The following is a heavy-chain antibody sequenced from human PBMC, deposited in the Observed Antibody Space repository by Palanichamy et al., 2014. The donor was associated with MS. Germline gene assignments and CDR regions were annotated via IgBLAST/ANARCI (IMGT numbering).Heavy chain of an antibody. CDR3: TTPSMGPTHYYGTGSDAFDI. Sequence: QVQLVQSGTEVKKPGASVKVSCKVSGDSLSEFSIHWVRQAPGKGLEWMGGFDSDDAETIYAQNFQGRVTMTDDTSTDTAYMELSSLRSDDTAMYYCTTPSMGPTHYYGTGSDAFDIWGQGTMVIVSS. V-gene: IGHV1-24*01. D-gene: IGHD3-10*01. J-gene: IGHJ3*02. CDR2: FDSDDAET. CDR1: GDSLSEFS.